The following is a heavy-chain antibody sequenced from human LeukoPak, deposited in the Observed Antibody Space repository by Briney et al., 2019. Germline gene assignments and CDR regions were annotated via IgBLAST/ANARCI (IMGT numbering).Heavy chain of an antibody. D-gene: IGHD5-24*01. J-gene: IGHJ4*02. CDR2: IYYSGST. CDR3: AGVEMATIRD. Sequence: SETLSLTCTASGGSISSYYWSWIRQPPGKGLEWIGYIYYSGSTNYNPSLKSRVTISVDTSKNQFSLKLSSVTAADTAVYYCAGVEMATIRDWGQGTLVTVSS. CDR1: GGSISSYY. V-gene: IGHV4-59*01.